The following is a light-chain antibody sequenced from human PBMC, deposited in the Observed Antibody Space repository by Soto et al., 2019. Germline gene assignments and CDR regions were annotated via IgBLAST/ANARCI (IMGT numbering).Light chain of an antibody. J-gene: IGLJ1*01. CDR2: EVN. CDR3: SSFSSSSTPYV. V-gene: IGLV2-14*01. CDR1: STDVGGYKY. Sequence: QSVLTQPASVSGSPGQSITISCTGTSTDVGGYKYVSWYQQHPGTAPKLMIFEVNGRPSGVSDRFSGSKSGNTASLTISGLQPEHEADYYCSSFSSSSTPYVFGTGTKVTVL.